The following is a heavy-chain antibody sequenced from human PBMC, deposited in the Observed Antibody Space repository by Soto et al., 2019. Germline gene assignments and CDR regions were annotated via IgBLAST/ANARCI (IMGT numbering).Heavy chain of an antibody. CDR3: ARDDVDYYGSGSYETVNWFDP. J-gene: IGHJ5*02. Sequence: PSETLSLTCAVYGGSFSGYYWSWIRQPPGKGLEWIGEINHSGSTNYNPSLKSRVTISVDTSKNQFSLKLSSVTAADTAVYYCARDDVDYYGSGSYETVNWFDPWGQGTLVTVSS. CDR1: GGSFSGYY. CDR2: INHSGST. V-gene: IGHV4-34*01. D-gene: IGHD3-10*01.